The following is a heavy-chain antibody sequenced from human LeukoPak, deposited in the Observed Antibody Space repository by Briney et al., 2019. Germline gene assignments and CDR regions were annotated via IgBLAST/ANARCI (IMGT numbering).Heavy chain of an antibody. J-gene: IGHJ4*02. CDR1: GFTFSSYS. CDR2: NRSSSYI. D-gene: IGHD3-22*01. V-gene: IGHV3-21*01. Sequence: PGGSLRLSCAASGFTFSSYSMNWVRQAPGKGLGWDSPNRSSSYIYYADSVKGRFTISRDNAKNSLYLQMNSLRAEDTAVYYCASADYYDSSGYLNFRGYWGQGTLVTVSS. CDR3: ASADYYDSSGYLNFRGY.